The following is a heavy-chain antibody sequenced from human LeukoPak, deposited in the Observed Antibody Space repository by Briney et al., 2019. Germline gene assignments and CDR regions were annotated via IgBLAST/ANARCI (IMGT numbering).Heavy chain of an antibody. D-gene: IGHD2-2*01. Sequence: ASVQVSCKASGYTFTSYDINWVRQATGQGLEWMGWMNPNSGNTGYAQKFQGRVTITRNTSISTAYMELSSLRSEDTAVYYCARGYQLLCFYYYYYMDVWGKGTTVTVSS. V-gene: IGHV1-8*03. CDR2: MNPNSGNT. J-gene: IGHJ6*03. CDR1: GYTFTSYD. CDR3: ARGYQLLCFYYYYYMDV.